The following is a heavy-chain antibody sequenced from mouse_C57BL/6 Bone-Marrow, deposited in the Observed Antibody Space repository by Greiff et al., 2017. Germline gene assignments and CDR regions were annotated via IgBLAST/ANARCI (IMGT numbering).Heavy chain of an antibody. CDR3: ARGWYYYGISFAY. CDR2: INPYNGGT. D-gene: IGHD1-1*01. J-gene: IGHJ3*01. V-gene: IGHV1-19*01. Sequence: EVQLQQSGAELVKPGASVKISCKASGYAFSSYWMNWVKQRPGKGLEWIGVINPYNGGTSYNQKFKGKATLTVDKSSSTAYMELNSLTSEDSAVYYCARGWYYYGISFAYWGQGTLVTVSA. CDR1: GYAFSSYW.